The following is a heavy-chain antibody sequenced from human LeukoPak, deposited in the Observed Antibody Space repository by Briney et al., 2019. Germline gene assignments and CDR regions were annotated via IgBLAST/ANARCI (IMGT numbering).Heavy chain of an antibody. Sequence: GGSLRLSCAASGFTFSSYAMSWVRQAPGKGLEWVSAISGSGGSTYYADSVKGRFTISRDNSENTLYLQMNSLRAEDTAVYYCAKDGSRNQLPYYFDYWGQGTLVTVSS. D-gene: IGHD2-2*01. J-gene: IGHJ4*02. V-gene: IGHV3-23*01. CDR2: ISGSGGST. CDR3: AKDGSRNQLPYYFDY. CDR1: GFTFSSYA.